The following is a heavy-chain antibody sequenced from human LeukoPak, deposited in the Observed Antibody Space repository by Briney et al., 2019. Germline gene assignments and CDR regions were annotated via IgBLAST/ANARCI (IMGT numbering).Heavy chain of an antibody. CDR1: GFTFDDYG. Sequence: GGSLRLSCAASGFTFDDYGMSWVRQAPGKGLEWVSGINWIGGSTGYADSVKGRFTISRDNAKNSLYHQMNSLRAEDTALYYYERDHSTGAMYYDFWSGYCSSYMDVWGKGTTVTVSS. V-gene: IGHV3-20*04. CDR3: ERDHSTGAMYYDFWSGYCSSYMDV. CDR2: INWIGGST. J-gene: IGHJ6*03. D-gene: IGHD3-3*01.